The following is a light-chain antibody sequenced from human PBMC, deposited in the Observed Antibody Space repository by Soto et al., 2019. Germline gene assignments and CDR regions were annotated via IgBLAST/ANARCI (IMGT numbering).Light chain of an antibody. CDR1: QTITTY. J-gene: IGKJ5*01. Sequence: EIVLKNSPATLSLSPGERATLSCRASQTITTYLAWYQQKPGQPPRLLIYGASNRATGTPARFSGSGSGTDFTLTISNLEPEDFAGYYCQQRSIWPANFGQGARLEIK. CDR3: QQRSIWPAN. V-gene: IGKV3-11*01. CDR2: GAS.